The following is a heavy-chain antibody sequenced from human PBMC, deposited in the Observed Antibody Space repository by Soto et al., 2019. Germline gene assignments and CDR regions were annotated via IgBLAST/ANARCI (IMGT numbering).Heavy chain of an antibody. CDR1: GFSLSTSGVG. V-gene: IGHV2-5*02. Sequence: QITLKESGPTLVKPTQTLTLTCTFSGFSLSTSGVGVGWIRQPPGKALEWLALIYWDDDKRYRPSLRSRLTNSKATSQNQVVLTMTNMDPVDTATYHCIQSRCGGDCLQSYASHYYYGMDVWGQGTTVTVSS. D-gene: IGHD2-21*02. CDR3: IQSRCGGDCLQSYASHYYYGMDV. CDR2: IYWDDDK. J-gene: IGHJ6*02.